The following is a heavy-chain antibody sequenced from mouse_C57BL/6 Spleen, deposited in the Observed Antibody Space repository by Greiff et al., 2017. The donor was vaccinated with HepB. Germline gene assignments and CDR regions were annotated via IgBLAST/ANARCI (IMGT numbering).Heavy chain of an antibody. J-gene: IGHJ1*03. V-gene: IGHV14-4*01. Sequence: EVHLVESGAELVRPGASVKLSCTASGFNIKDDYMHWVKQRPEQGLEWIGWIDPENGDTEYASKFQGKATITADTSSNTAYLQLSSLTSEDTAVYYCTTRGYYGSRGYFDVWGTGTTVTVSS. D-gene: IGHD1-1*01. CDR1: GFNIKDDY. CDR3: TTRGYYGSRGYFDV. CDR2: IDPENGDT.